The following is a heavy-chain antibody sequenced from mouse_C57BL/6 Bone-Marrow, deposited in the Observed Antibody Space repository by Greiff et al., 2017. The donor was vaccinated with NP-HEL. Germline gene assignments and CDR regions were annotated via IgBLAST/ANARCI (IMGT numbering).Heavy chain of an antibody. CDR3: AIYGYAVYYAMDY. V-gene: IGHV1-81*01. CDR2: IYPRSGNT. CDR1: GYTFTSYG. Sequence: VQLQQSGAELARPGASVKLSCKASGYTFTSYGISWVKQRTGQGLEWIGEIYPRSGNTYYNEKFKGKATLTADKSSSTAYMELRSLTSEDSAVYFCAIYGYAVYYAMDYWGQGTSVTVSS. J-gene: IGHJ4*01. D-gene: IGHD2-2*01.